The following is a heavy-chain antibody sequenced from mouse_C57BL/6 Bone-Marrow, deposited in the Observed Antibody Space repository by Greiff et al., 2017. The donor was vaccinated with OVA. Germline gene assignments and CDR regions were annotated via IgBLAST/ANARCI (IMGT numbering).Heavy chain of an antibody. J-gene: IGHJ2*01. CDR2: IYPGDGDT. Sequence: VHLVESGPELVKPGASVKISCKASGYAFSSSWMNWVKQRPGKGLEWIGRIYPGDGDTNYNGKFKGKATLTADKSSSTAYMQLSSLTSEYSAVYFGARCDGYPYYFDYWGQGTTLTVSS. CDR1: GYAFSSSW. V-gene: IGHV1-82*01. D-gene: IGHD2-3*01. CDR3: ARCDGYPYYFDY.